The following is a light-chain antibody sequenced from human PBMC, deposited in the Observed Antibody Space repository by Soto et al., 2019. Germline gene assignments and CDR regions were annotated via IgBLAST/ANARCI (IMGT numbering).Light chain of an antibody. CDR1: QSVLYSSNNKNY. V-gene: IGKV4-1*01. Sequence: DIVMTQSPDSLAVSLGERATINCKSSQSVLYSSNNKNYLAWYQRKPGQPPKLLIYWASTRASGVPDRFSGSGSGTDFTLTISSLQAEDVAVYYCQQYYSTLTFGGGTKVE. J-gene: IGKJ4*01. CDR3: QQYYSTLT. CDR2: WAS.